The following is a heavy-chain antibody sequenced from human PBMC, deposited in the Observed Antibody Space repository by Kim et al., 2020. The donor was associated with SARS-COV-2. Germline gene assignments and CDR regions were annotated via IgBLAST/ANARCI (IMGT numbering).Heavy chain of an antibody. CDR1: GFTFSNYA. CDR2: MTSTGEYK. J-gene: IGHJ4*02. D-gene: IGHD4-4*01. V-gene: IGHV3-21*01. Sequence: GGSLRLSCAVSGFTFSNYAMNWVRQPPGKGLEWVSSMTSTGEYKYYAESVKGRFTISRDNVKDSLYLQMNSLRADDTALYYCARESSVIDYWGQGTLVTV. CDR3: ARESSVIDY.